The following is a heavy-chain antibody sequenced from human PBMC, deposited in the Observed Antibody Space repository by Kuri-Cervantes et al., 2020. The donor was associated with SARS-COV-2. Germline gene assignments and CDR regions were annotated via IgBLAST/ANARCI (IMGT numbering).Heavy chain of an antibody. V-gene: IGHV4-39*07. D-gene: IGHD3-9*01. CDR1: GGSVSSGSYY. J-gene: IGHJ6*02. CDR3: ARGARKNYDILTGYYWYYGMDV. Sequence: SETLSLTCTVSGGSVSSGSYYWSWIRQPPGKGLEWIGEINHSGSTNYNPSLKSRVTISVDTSKNQFSLKLSSVTAADTAVYYCARGARKNYDILTGYYWYYGMDVWGQGTTVTVSS. CDR2: INHSGST.